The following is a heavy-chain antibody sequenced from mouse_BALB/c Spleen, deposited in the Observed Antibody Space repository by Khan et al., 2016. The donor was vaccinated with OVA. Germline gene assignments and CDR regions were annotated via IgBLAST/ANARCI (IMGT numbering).Heavy chain of an antibody. J-gene: IGHJ4*01. V-gene: IGHV9-4*02. CDR2: INTHSGVP. CDR1: GYTFTTAG. Sequence: QIQLVQSGPELKKPGETVRISCKASGYTFTTAGMQWVQKMPGKGLKWIGWINTHSGVPKYAEDFKGRFAFSLETSASTAYLQITNLKNEDTATYYCAREGAACHRNDGGAMEYWGQGTSVTVSS. D-gene: IGHD2-12*01. CDR3: AREGAACHRNDGGAMEY.